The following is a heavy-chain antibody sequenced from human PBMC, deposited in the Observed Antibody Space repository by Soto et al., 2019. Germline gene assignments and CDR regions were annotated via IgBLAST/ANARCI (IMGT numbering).Heavy chain of an antibody. J-gene: IGHJ4*02. CDR3: ARDPVRDYGDPEYYFDY. V-gene: IGHV3-33*01. CDR1: GFTFSSYG. Sequence: QVQLVESGGGVVQPGRSLRLSCAASGFTFSSYGMHWVRQAPGKGLEWVAVIWYDGSNKYYADSVKGRFTISRDNSKNTLYLQMNSLRAEDTAVYYCARDPVRDYGDPEYYFDYWGQGTLVTVSS. D-gene: IGHD4-17*01. CDR2: IWYDGSNK.